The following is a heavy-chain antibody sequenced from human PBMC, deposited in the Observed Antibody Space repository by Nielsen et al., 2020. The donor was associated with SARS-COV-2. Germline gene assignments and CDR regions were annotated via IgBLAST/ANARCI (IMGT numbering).Heavy chain of an antibody. CDR2: ISSNGGST. CDR3: AKALPIAARGYYYYGMDV. Sequence: WIRQPPGKGLEYVSAISSNGGSTYYADSVKGRFTISRDNSKNTLYLQMNSLRAEDTAVYYCAKALPIAARGYYYYGMDVWGQGTTVTVSS. D-gene: IGHD6-6*01. J-gene: IGHJ6*02. V-gene: IGHV3-64*04.